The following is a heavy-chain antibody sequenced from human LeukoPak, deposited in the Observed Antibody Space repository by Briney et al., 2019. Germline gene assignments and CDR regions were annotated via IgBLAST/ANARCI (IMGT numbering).Heavy chain of an antibody. V-gene: IGHV1-2*02. J-gene: IGHJ5*02. D-gene: IGHD2-2*02. CDR2: INPNSGGT. Sequence: ASVKVSCKASGYTFTGYYMHWVRQAPGQGLEWMGWINPNSGGTNYAQKFQGRVTMTRDTSISTAYMELSRLRSDDTAVYYCARVRYCSSTSCYTGRYNWFDPWGQETLVTVSS. CDR1: GYTFTGYY. CDR3: ARVRYCSSTSCYTGRYNWFDP.